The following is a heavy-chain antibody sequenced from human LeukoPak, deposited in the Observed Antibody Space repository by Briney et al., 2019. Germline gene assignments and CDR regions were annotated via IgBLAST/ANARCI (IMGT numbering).Heavy chain of an antibody. CDR3: VVGEQLLRDF. Sequence: PGGSLRLSCAASGFTFTNYWMNWVRQAPGKGLEWVAHIKQDGSQIYYVDSVKGRFTISRDNGKRSVYLQMNNLRAEDTAMYYCVVGEQLLRDFWGQGTLVTVSS. CDR1: GFTFTNYW. V-gene: IGHV3-7*01. D-gene: IGHD4-11*01. CDR2: IKQDGSQI. J-gene: IGHJ4*02.